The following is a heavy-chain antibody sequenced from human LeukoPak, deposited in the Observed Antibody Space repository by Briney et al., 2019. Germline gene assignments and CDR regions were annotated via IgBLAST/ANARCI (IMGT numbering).Heavy chain of an antibody. CDR3: AKALHPADIVVVPAHGY. CDR1: GFTFSSYW. V-gene: IGHV3-23*01. D-gene: IGHD2-2*01. CDR2: ISGSGGST. Sequence: GGSLRLSRAASGFTFSSYWMSWVRQAPGTGLEWVSSISGSGGSTFYADSVKGRFTISRDNSKNTLYLQISSLRAEDTAAYYCAKALHPADIVVVPAHGYWGQGTLVTVSS. J-gene: IGHJ4*02.